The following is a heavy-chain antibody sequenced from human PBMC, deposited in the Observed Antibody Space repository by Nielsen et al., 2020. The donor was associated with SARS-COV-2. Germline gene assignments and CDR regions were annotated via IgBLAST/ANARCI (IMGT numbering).Heavy chain of an antibody. V-gene: IGHV3-30-3*01. CDR2: ISYDGSND. CDR1: GFTFSPYA. J-gene: IGHJ4*02. CDR3: ARGAGRYWEATYFDY. Sequence: GGSLRLSCAVSGFTFSPYAMHWVRQAPGKGLDWVAVISYDGSNDFYADSVKGRFTIFRDNSKNTLYLQMNSLRAEDTAIYYCARGAGRYWEATYFDYWGQGTLVTVSS. D-gene: IGHD3-10*01.